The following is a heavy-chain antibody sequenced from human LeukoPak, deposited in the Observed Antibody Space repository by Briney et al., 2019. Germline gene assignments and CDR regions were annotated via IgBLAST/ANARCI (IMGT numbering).Heavy chain of an antibody. Sequence: VASVKVSCKAYGYTFSGHGISWVRQAPGQGLEWMGWISAYNGNINSAQKLQGRLTMTTDTSTNTAYMELRGLRSDDTAVYYCARDWVRYCSTASCLLQFDSWGQGTLVTVSS. CDR3: ARDWVRYCSTASCLLQFDS. CDR2: ISAYNGNI. J-gene: IGHJ4*02. V-gene: IGHV1-18*01. CDR1: GYTFSGHG. D-gene: IGHD3-16*02.